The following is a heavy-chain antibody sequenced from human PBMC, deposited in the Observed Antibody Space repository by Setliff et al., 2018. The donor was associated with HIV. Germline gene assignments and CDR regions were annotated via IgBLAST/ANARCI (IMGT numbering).Heavy chain of an antibody. CDR2: INHSGST. CDR1: GFNFGNYG. V-gene: IGHV4-34*01. CDR3: ARQYNRQYGMDV. Sequence: SETLSLTCTASGFNFGNYGMGWIRQPPGKGLEWIGEINHSGSTNYNPSLKSRVTISVDTSKNQFSLKLSSVTAADTAVYYCARQYNRQYGMDVWGQGTTVTVSS. D-gene: IGHD1-20*01. J-gene: IGHJ6*02.